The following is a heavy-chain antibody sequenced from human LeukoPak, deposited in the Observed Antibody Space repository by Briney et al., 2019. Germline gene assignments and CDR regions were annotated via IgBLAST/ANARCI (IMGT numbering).Heavy chain of an antibody. J-gene: IGHJ4*02. CDR2: ISSSSSYT. D-gene: IGHD2-15*01. CDR3: ARVVCSGGSCYGEHYFDY. V-gene: IGHV3-11*05. CDR1: GFTFSDYY. Sequence: GGSLSLSCAASGFTFSDYYMSWIRQAPGKGLEWVSYISSSSSYTNYADSVKGRFTISRDNAKNSLYLQMNSLRAEDTAVYYCARVVCSGGSCYGEHYFDYWGQGTLVTVSS.